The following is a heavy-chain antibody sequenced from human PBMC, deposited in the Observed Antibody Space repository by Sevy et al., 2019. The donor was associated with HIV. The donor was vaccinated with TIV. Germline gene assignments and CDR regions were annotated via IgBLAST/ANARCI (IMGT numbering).Heavy chain of an antibody. D-gene: IGHD5-12*01. V-gene: IGHV3-23*01. J-gene: IGHJ3*02. Sequence: GGSLRLSCAASGFTFSSYAMSWVRQAPGKGLEWVSAISGSGGSTYYADSVKGRFTISRDNSKNTLNLQMNSLRAEDTAVYYCAKGETYGYNFDAFDIWGQGTMVTVSS. CDR1: GFTFSSYA. CDR2: ISGSGGST. CDR3: AKGETYGYNFDAFDI.